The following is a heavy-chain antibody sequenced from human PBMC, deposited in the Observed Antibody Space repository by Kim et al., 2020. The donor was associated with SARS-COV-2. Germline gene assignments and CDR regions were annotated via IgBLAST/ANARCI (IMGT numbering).Heavy chain of an antibody. V-gene: IGHV3-11*01. Sequence: IYYADSVKGRFTISRDNAKNSLYLQMNSLRAEDTAVYYCASTILGGAFDIWGQGTMVTVSS. D-gene: IGHD3-9*01. CDR3: ASTILGGAFDI. CDR2: I. J-gene: IGHJ3*02.